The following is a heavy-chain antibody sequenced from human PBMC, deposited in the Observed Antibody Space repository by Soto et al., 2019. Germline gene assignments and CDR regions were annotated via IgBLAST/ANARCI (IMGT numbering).Heavy chain of an antibody. J-gene: IGHJ4*02. CDR2: IHPSAGST. D-gene: IGHD3-22*01. CDR1: GYTFTNYY. CDR3: ARGYTPYYDSSGYYYGEDY. Sequence: QVQLVQSGAEVKTPGASVKLSCKTSGYTFTNYYIHWVRQAPGQGLEWMGMIHPSAGSTTYAQKFQGRVTMTRDTSTSTVYMELSRLRSDDTAVFYCARGYTPYYDSSGYYYGEDYWGQGALVTVSS. V-gene: IGHV1-46*01.